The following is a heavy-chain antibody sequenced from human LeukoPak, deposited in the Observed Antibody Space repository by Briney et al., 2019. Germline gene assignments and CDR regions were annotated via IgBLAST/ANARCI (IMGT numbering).Heavy chain of an antibody. CDR3: AKDRLSVHYYDSSGYTGDYFDY. D-gene: IGHD3-22*01. CDR2: ISRSGGST. Sequence: GGSLRLSCAASGFTFSSYAMSWVRQAPGKGLEWVSAISRSGGSTYYADSVKGRFTISRDNSKNTLYLQMNSLRAEDTAVYYCAKDRLSVHYYDSSGYTGDYFDYWGQGTLVTVSS. CDR1: GFTFSSYA. J-gene: IGHJ4*02. V-gene: IGHV3-23*01.